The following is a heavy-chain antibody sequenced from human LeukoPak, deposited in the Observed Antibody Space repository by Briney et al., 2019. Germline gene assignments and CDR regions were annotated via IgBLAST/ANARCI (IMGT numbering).Heavy chain of an antibody. CDR1: GFTFNNYW. Sequence: GGSLRLSCAASGFTFNNYWMNWVRQAPGKGLEWVANIKQDGSETYYVDSVKGRFTISRDNAKNSVYLQMNSLRAEDTAVYYCARSYYDNSGSFGFWGQGTLVTVSS. CDR3: ARSYYDNSGSFGF. CDR2: IKQDGSET. J-gene: IGHJ4*02. V-gene: IGHV3-7*01. D-gene: IGHD3-22*01.